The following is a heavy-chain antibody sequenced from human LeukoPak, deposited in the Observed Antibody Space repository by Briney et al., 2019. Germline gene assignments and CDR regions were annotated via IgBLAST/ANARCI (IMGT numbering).Heavy chain of an antibody. Sequence: SETLSLTCTVSGGSISSSSYYWGWIRQPPGKGLEWIGSIYYSGSTYYNPSLKSRVTISVDTSKNQFSLKLSSVTAADTAVYYCARQAGDYDSSGSIDYRGQGTLVTVSS. V-gene: IGHV4-39*01. CDR1: GGSISSSSYY. CDR2: IYYSGST. D-gene: IGHD3-22*01. CDR3: ARQAGDYDSSGSIDY. J-gene: IGHJ4*02.